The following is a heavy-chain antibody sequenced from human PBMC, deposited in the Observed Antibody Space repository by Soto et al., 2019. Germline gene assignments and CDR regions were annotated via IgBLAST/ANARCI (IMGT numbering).Heavy chain of an antibody. CDR3: ATGGIYYEA. CDR2: ISTSGSPA. Sequence: QVHLVESGGGLVKPGGSLRLSCTVSGFAFRHNYLTWIRQAPGKGLEWLSYISTSGSPAYYADSVKGRFTISADNAKKSLYLQIESQRAEDTGVYYCATGGIYYEAWGQGTLVTVSS. CDR1: GFAFRHNY. J-gene: IGHJ5*02. D-gene: IGHD1-26*01. V-gene: IGHV3-11*01.